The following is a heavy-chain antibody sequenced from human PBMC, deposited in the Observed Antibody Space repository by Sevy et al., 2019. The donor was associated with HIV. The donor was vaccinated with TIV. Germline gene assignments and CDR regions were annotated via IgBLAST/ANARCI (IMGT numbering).Heavy chain of an antibody. CDR1: GFTFSNAW. CDR2: IRSKAGGGTT. CDR3: TTVHRRDGIVVVPFEY. Sequence: GGSLRLSCAASGFTFSNAWMSWVRQSPGKGLEWVGRIRSKAGGGTTDYATIVKGKFTISRDDSRDILYLQLNSLETEDTAVYYCTTVHRRDGIVVVPFEYWGQGTLVTVSS. D-gene: IGHD2-15*01. J-gene: IGHJ4*02. V-gene: IGHV3-15*01.